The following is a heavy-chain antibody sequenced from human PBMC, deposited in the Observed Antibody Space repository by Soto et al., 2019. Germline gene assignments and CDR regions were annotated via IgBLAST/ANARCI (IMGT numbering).Heavy chain of an antibody. Sequence: EVQLVESGGGLVQPGGSLRLSCAVSGITFSSYWMSWVRQAPGKGLEWVANIKQDGSEKYYVDSVKGRFTISRDNGMNARYLQMTRMAAENRAVYYCACQYYDSSGRCLGYWGQGTLVMVS. D-gene: IGHD3-22*01. CDR3: ACQYYDSSGRCLGY. CDR2: IKQDGSEK. CDR1: GITFSSYW. V-gene: IGHV3-7*01. J-gene: IGHJ4*02.